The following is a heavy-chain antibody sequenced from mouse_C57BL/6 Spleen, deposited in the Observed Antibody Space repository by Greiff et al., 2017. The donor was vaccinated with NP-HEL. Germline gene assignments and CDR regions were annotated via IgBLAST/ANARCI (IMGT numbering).Heavy chain of an antibody. CDR1: GYTFTSYW. D-gene: IGHD1-1*01. V-gene: IGHV1-55*01. Sequence: QVQLQQSGAELVKPGASVKMSCKASGYTFTSYWITWVKQRPGQGLEWIGDIYPGSGSTNYNEKFKSKATLTVDTSSSTAYMQLSSLTSEDSAVYYCACITTVSGYAMDYWGQGTSVTVSS. J-gene: IGHJ4*01. CDR2: IYPGSGST. CDR3: ACITTVSGYAMDY.